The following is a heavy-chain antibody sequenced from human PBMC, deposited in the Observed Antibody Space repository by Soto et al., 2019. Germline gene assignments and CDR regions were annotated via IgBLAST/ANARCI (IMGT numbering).Heavy chain of an antibody. CDR1: GGSISNDGYS. J-gene: IGHJ4*02. D-gene: IGHD5-18*01. V-gene: IGHV4-30-2*01. CDR3: ARERGGYGLFDS. CDR2: INHGGNP. Sequence: PSETLSLTCAVSGGSISNDGYSWSWIRQPPGKGLEWIGYINHGGNPYYNPSLRSRVTISVDRSKDQFSLRLSAVTAADTAVYYCARERGGYGLFDSWGQGTLVTVSS.